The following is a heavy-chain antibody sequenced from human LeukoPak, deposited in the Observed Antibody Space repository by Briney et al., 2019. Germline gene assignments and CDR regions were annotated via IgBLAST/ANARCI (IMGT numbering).Heavy chain of an antibody. CDR1: GFTFGDYT. CDR2: FTWDGGNL. V-gene: IGHV3-9*03. Sequence: GGSLRLSCVTSGFTFGDYTMHWVRQVPGKGLEWLSGFTWDGGNLAYADSVKGRFPISRDNAWNSLYLQMNSLRNEDMAFYFCAKGYTFHGVAHDSGYFDYWGQGTLVTVSS. CDR3: AKGYTFHGVAHDSGYFDY. D-gene: IGHD3-3*01. J-gene: IGHJ4*02.